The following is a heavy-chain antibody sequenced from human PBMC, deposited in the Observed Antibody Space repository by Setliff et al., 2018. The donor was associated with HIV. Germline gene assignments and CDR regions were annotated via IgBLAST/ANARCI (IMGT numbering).Heavy chain of an antibody. D-gene: IGHD6-19*01. J-gene: IGHJ3*01. CDR3: ARFSSTGWRRAFDV. CDR2: IDHSGST. CDR1: GGAFNDFY. Sequence: PSETLSLTCAVYGGAFNDFYWGWIGQPPGKGLEWSGEIDHSGSTNNNPSLKSRLTTSVDTSKKQFSLRLTSLTAADTAVYFCARFSSTGWRRAFDVWGQGTKVTVSS. V-gene: IGHV4-34*01.